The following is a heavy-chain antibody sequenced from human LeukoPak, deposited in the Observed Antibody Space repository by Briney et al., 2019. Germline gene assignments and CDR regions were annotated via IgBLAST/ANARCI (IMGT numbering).Heavy chain of an antibody. CDR1: GFTFSRYW. V-gene: IGHV3-7*01. CDR3: ARDADLGATSIGAFDI. D-gene: IGHD5-24*01. CDR2: INQDGSEK. Sequence: GRSLRLSCAASGFTFSRYWMSSVRQAPGKGLEWVANINQDGSEKYYVDSVKGRFAISRDNAKNSLYLQMNSLRAEETAVYYCARDADLGATSIGAFDIWGQGTMVTVSS. J-gene: IGHJ3*02.